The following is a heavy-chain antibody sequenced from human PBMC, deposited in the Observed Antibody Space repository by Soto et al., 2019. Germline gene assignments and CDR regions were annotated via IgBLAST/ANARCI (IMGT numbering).Heavy chain of an antibody. CDR2: IIPFVGTE. V-gene: IGHV1-69*08. CDR1: GDTFSTHS. J-gene: IGHJ4*02. Sequence: QVQLVQSGAEVKKPGSSVKVSCKASGDTFSTHSFTWVRQAPGQGLEWMGRIIPFVGTESLAQKFKDRVTISADTYTGTGYVEVSRLRSDDTAVYYCATATSIFGAASDYWGQGTLVTVSS. CDR3: ATATSIFGAASDY. D-gene: IGHD3-3*01.